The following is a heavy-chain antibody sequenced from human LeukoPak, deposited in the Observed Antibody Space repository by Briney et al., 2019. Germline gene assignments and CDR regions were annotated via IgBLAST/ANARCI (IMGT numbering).Heavy chain of an antibody. CDR2: ISSSSSYI. V-gene: IGHV3-21*01. CDR3: ARDRPDNPLTIFGVVPCDY. J-gene: IGHJ4*02. D-gene: IGHD3-3*01. Sequence: GGSLRLSCAASGFTLSSYSMNWVRQAPGKGLEWVSSISSSSSYIYYADSVKGRFTISRDNAKNSLYLQMNSLRAEDTAVYYCARDRPDNPLTIFGVVPCDYWGQGTLVTVSS. CDR1: GFTLSSYS.